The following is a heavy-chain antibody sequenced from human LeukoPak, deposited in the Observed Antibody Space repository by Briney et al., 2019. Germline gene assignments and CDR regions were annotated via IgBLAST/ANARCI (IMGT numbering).Heavy chain of an antibody. J-gene: IGHJ4*02. CDR1: GFTFSSYE. Sequence: GGSLRLSCAASGFTFSSYEMNWVRQAPGKGLEWVSYISSSGTTTYYADSVKGRFTISRDNAKNSLYLQMNSLRAEDTAVYYCAKHQESPRSSSPDYWGQGTLVTVSS. CDR2: ISSSGTTT. CDR3: AKHQESPRSSSPDY. V-gene: IGHV3-48*03. D-gene: IGHD2-2*01.